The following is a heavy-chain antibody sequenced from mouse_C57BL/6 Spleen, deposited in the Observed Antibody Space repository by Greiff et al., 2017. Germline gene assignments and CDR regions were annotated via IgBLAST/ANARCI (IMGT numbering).Heavy chain of an antibody. Sequence: EVMLVESGEGLVKPGGSLKLSCAASGFTFSSYAMSWVRQTPEKRLEWVAYISSGGDYIYYADTVKGRFTISRDNARNNLYLQMSSLKSENTAMYYCTSTVVAPLDYWGQGTTLTVSS. V-gene: IGHV5-9-1*02. CDR3: TSTVVAPLDY. CDR1: GFTFSSYA. CDR2: ISSGGDYI. D-gene: IGHD1-1*01. J-gene: IGHJ2*01.